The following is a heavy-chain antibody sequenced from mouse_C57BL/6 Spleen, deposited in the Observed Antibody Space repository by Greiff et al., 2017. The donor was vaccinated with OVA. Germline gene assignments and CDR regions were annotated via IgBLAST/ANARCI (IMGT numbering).Heavy chain of an antibody. V-gene: IGHV1-39*01. Sequence: EVKLQESGPELVKPGASVKISCKASGYSFTDYNMNWVKQSNGKSLEWIGVINPNYGTTSYNQKFKGKATLTVDQSSSTAYMQLNSLTSEDSAVYYCARRWTVVPYWYFDVWGTGTTVTVSS. CDR1: GYSFTDYN. D-gene: IGHD1-1*01. J-gene: IGHJ1*03. CDR2: INPNYGTT. CDR3: ARRWTVVPYWYFDV.